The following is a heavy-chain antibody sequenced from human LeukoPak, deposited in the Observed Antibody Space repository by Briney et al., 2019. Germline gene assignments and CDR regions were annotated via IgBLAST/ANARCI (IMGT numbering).Heavy chain of an antibody. Sequence: GGSLRLSCAASGFTFSSYSMNWVRQAPGKGLEWVSSINSSSSYIYYADSVKGRFTISRDNAKNSLYLQMNSLRAEDTAVYYCARGIAAAGTPYYYYYYMDVWGKGTTVTISS. D-gene: IGHD6-13*01. V-gene: IGHV3-21*01. CDR3: ARGIAAAGTPYYYYYYMDV. CDR1: GFTFSSYS. J-gene: IGHJ6*03. CDR2: INSSSSYI.